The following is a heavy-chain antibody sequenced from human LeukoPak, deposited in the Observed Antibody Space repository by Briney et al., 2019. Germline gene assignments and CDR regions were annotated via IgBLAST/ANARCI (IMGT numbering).Heavy chain of an antibody. CDR3: AGIHYYDSSGYSREEAFDI. V-gene: IGHV4-34*01. J-gene: IGHJ3*02. D-gene: IGHD3-22*01. Sequence: SETLSLTCAVYGGSFSGYYWSWTRQPPGKGLEWIGEINHSGSTNYNPSLKSRVTISVDTSKNQFSLKLSSVTAADTAVYYCAGIHYYDSSGYSREEAFDIWGQGTMVTVSS. CDR1: GGSFSGYY. CDR2: INHSGST.